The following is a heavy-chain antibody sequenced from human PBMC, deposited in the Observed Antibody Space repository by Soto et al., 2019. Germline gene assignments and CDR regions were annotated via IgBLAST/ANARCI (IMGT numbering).Heavy chain of an antibody. CDR3: ARVRAAADYYYYYGMDV. D-gene: IGHD6-13*01. Sequence: PSETLSLTCTVSCCSIRSGDYYWIWIRQPPGKGLEWIGYIYYSGSTYYNPSLKSRVTISVDTSKNQFPLKLSSVTAADTAVYYCARVRAAADYYYYYGMDVWGQGTTVT. V-gene: IGHV4-30-4*02. J-gene: IGHJ6*02. CDR1: CCSIRSGDYY. CDR2: IYYSGST.